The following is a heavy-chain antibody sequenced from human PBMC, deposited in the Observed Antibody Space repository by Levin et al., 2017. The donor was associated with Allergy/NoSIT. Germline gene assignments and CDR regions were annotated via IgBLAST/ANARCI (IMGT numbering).Heavy chain of an antibody. CDR2: ISSSGSFK. Sequence: SCAASGFTLSDFYMSWIRQAPGKGLEFISYISSSGSFKYYTESVKGRFTISRDNAKNSLYLLMNSLRVEDTAVYYCAVRRYSYGGNDWFDPWGQGTLVTVSS. V-gene: IGHV3-11*01. J-gene: IGHJ5*02. D-gene: IGHD5-12*01. CDR3: AVRRYSYGGNDWFDP. CDR1: GFTLSDFY.